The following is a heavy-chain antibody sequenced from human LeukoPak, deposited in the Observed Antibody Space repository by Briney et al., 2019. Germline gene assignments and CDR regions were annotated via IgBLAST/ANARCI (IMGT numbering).Heavy chain of an antibody. CDR2: VSSGSTYI. V-gene: IGHV3-21*04. Sequence: PGGSLRLSCAASGFTFSSYSMNWVGQAPGKGLEWVSSVSSGSTYIYYAESLKGRFTISRDNAKNSLNLQMNSLRAEDTAVYYCAREGVDVFDIWGQGTMVTVSS. CDR1: GFTFSSYS. CDR3: AREGVDVFDI. J-gene: IGHJ3*02.